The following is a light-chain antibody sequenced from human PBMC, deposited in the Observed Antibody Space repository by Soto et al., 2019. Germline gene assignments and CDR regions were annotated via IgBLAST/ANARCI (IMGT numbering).Light chain of an antibody. J-gene: IGKJ5*01. Sequence: AIRMTQSPSSLSASTGDRVTITCRASQGISSYLAWYQQKPGKAPKLLIYAASTLQSRVPSSFSGSGSGTDFTLTISCLQSEDFATYYCQQYYSHPPTFGQGTRLEIK. CDR2: AAS. V-gene: IGKV1-8*01. CDR3: QQYYSHPPT. CDR1: QGISSY.